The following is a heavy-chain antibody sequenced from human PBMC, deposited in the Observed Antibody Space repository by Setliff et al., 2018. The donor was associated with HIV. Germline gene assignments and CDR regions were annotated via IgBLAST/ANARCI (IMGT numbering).Heavy chain of an antibody. V-gene: IGHV1-3*03. Sequence: ASVKVSCKASGYTFTNYAIHWVRQAPGQRLEWMGWINAATGNTKYSQDFQGRVTINRDTSARTAYMELSSLRSEDTAVYYCARGADKWGYESYFDYWGQGSLVTVSS. CDR2: INAATGNT. CDR3: ARGADKWGYESYFDY. J-gene: IGHJ4*02. CDR1: GYTFTNYA. D-gene: IGHD7-27*01.